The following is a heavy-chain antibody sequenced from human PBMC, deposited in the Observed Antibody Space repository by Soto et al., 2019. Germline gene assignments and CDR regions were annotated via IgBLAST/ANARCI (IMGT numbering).Heavy chain of an antibody. D-gene: IGHD4-4*01. CDR3: ARDARGSATVTGIDY. J-gene: IGHJ4*02. CDR2: IYYSVST. CDR1: GGSISSGGYY. Sequence: PSETLSLTCPVSGGSISSGGYYWSWIRQHPGKGLEWIGYIYYSVSTYYNPSLKSRVTISVDTSKNQFSLKLSSVTAADTAVYYCARDARGSATVTGIDYWGQGTLVTVSS. V-gene: IGHV4-31*02.